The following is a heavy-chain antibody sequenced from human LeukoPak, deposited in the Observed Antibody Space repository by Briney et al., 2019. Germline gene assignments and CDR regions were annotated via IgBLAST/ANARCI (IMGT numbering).Heavy chain of an antibody. CDR3: ARSRIVGAPSFDY. Sequence: GGSLRLSCTTSGFTFSTYSMNWLRQAPGKGLECVSSLSSSSSYIFYADSVKGSFTISRKNAKNSLYLQMNSLRGEDTAVYYCARSRIVGAPSFDYWGQGTLVPVSS. CDR1: GFTFSTYS. V-gene: IGHV3-21*01. J-gene: IGHJ4*02. D-gene: IGHD1-26*01. CDR2: LSSSSSYI.